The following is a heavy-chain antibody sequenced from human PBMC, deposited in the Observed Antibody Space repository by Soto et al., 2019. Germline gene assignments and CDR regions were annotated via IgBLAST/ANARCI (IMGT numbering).Heavy chain of an antibody. CDR3: ARGGRNYYDSSGYYLFDY. CDR2: ISYDGSNK. CDR1: GFTFSSYA. D-gene: IGHD3-22*01. J-gene: IGHJ4*02. Sequence: QVQLVESGGGVVQPGRSLRLSCAASGFTFSSYAMHWVRQAPGKGLEWVAVISYDGSNKYYADSVKGRFTISRDNSKNTLYLQMNSLRAEDTAVYYCARGGRNYYDSSGYYLFDYWGQGTLVTVSS. V-gene: IGHV3-30-3*01.